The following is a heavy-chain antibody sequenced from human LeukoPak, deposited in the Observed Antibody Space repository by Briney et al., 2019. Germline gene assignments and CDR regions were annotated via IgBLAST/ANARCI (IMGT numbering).Heavy chain of an antibody. CDR1: GGSISSYY. J-gene: IGHJ4*02. D-gene: IGHD3-10*01. V-gene: IGHV4-59*01. CDR3: ARAGGSGSYRGVYFDY. CDR2: IYYSGST. Sequence: SETLSLTCTVSGGSISSYYWSWIRQPPGKGLEWIGYIYYSGSTNYNPSLKSRVTISVDTSKNQFSLKLSSVTAADTAVYYCARAGGSGSYRGVYFDYWGQGTLVTVSS.